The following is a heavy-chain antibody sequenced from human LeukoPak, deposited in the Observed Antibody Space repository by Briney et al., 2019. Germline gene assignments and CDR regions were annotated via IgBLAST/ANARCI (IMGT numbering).Heavy chain of an antibody. Sequence: SETLSLTCTVSGGSISSYYWSWIRQPPGKGLEWIGYIYTSGSTNYNPSLKSRVTISVDTSKNQFSLKLSSVTAADTAVYYCAREASRSYYIDYWGQGTLVTVSS. D-gene: IGHD1-26*01. CDR3: AREASRSYYIDY. CDR1: GGSISSYY. CDR2: IYTSGST. J-gene: IGHJ4*02. V-gene: IGHV4-4*09.